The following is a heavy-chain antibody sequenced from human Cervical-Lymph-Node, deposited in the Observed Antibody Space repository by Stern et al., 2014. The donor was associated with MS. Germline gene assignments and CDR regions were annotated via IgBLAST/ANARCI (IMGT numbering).Heavy chain of an antibody. V-gene: IGHV1-69*01. Sequence: QVQLVQSGPAVKRPGPSVTVSCKSSGDTFSDHSISWVRLGHGHGLEWEGGIIHFFGAADHAQMFQGRSTITADESTTTDYKEMSSLRSEVTAMYYCARGAYCGGDCYWGWFDSWGQGTLVTVSS. CDR2: IIHFFGAA. D-gene: IGHD2-21*02. CDR3: ARGAYCGGDCYWGWFDS. CDR1: GDTFSDHS. J-gene: IGHJ5*01.